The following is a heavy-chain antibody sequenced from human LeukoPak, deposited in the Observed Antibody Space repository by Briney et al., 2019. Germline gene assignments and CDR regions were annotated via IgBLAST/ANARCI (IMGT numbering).Heavy chain of an antibody. D-gene: IGHD3-3*01. CDR3: ARAAKSVDYDFWSGPNWFDP. CDR1: GYTFTGYD. J-gene: IGHJ5*02. CDR2: INPNSGGT. V-gene: IGHV1-2*02. Sequence: ASVKVSCKASGYTFTGYDMHWVRQAPGQGLEWMGWINPNSGGTNYAQKFQGRVTMTRDTSISTAYMELSRLRSDDPAVYYCARAAKSVDYDFWSGPNWFDPWGQGTLVTVSS.